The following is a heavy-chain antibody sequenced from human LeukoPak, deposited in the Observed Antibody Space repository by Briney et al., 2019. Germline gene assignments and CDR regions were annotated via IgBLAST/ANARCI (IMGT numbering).Heavy chain of an antibody. V-gene: IGHV3-23*01. CDR2: ISGSGGST. Sequence: PGGSLRLSCAASGFTFSSYAMSWVRQAPGKGLEWVSAISGSGGSTYYADSVKGRFTISRDNSKNTLYLQMNSLRAEDTAVYYCAKRSSGWYSVYGDYWGQGTLVTVSS. D-gene: IGHD6-19*01. CDR1: GFTFSSYA. J-gene: IGHJ4*02. CDR3: AKRSSGWYSVYGDY.